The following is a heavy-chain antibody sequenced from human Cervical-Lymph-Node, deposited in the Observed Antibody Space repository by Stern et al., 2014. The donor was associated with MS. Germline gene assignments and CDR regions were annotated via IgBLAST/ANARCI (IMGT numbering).Heavy chain of an antibody. CDR3: ARGGSQGAFDV. J-gene: IGHJ3*01. V-gene: IGHV3-30-3*01. D-gene: IGHD3-10*01. Sequence: VQLVESGGGVVQPGRSLRLSCAASGFTFSTYAMHWVRQAPGKGLEWVAVMSYNGGNHHYADSVKGRFTSSRDNSRNMLYLQMNTLTAEDTAMYDCARGGSQGAFDVGGQGTLVTVSS. CDR1: GFTFSTYA. CDR2: MSYNGGNH.